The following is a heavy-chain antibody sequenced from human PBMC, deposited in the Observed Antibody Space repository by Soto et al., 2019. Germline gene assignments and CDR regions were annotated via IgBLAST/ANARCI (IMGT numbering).Heavy chain of an antibody. V-gene: IGHV3-30-3*01. Sequence: GGSLRLSCAASGFTFSSYAMHWVRQAPGKGLEWVAVISYDGSNKYYADSVKGRFTISRDNSKNTLYLQMNSLRAEDTAVYYCSRDNRGYSYGYYYYYGMDVWGQGTTVTVSS. CDR1: GFTFSSYA. CDR2: ISYDGSNK. D-gene: IGHD5-18*01. J-gene: IGHJ6*02. CDR3: SRDNRGYSYGYYYYYGMDV.